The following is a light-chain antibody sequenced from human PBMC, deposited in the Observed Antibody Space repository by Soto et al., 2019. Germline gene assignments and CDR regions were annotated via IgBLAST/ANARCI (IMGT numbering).Light chain of an antibody. CDR2: DVT. Sequence: QSALTQPASVSGSHGQSITISCTGTSSDVGDYNYVSWYQQHPGKAPKLMIYDVTNRPSGVSNRFSGSKSGNTASLTISGLQAEDEADYYCSSYTSCSTPVFGGGTKVTVL. CDR1: SSDVGDYNY. CDR3: SSYTSCSTPV. J-gene: IGLJ2*01. V-gene: IGLV2-14*01.